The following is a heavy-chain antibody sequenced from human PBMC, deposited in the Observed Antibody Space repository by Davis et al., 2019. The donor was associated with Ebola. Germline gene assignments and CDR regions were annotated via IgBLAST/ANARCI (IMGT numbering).Heavy chain of an antibody. V-gene: IGHV1-3*01. CDR3: ARGRIAAAGDY. J-gene: IGHJ4*02. CDR1: GYTFTSYA. CDR2: INAGNGNT. Sequence: AASVKVSCKASGYTFTSYAMHWVRQAPGQRLEWMGWINAGNGNTKYSQKFQGRVTMTRNTSISTAYMELSSLRSEDTAVYYCARGRIAAAGDYWGQGTLVTVSS. D-gene: IGHD6-13*01.